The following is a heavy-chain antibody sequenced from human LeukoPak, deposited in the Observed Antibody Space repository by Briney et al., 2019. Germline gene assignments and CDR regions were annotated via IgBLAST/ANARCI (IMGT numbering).Heavy chain of an antibody. CDR2: IYYSGST. CDR3: AREAKIGNVFDI. CDR1: GGSISSYY. Sequence: SETLSLTCTVSGGSISSYYWSWIRQPPGKGLEWIGYIYYSGSTNYNPSLKSRVTISVDTSKNQFSLKLSSVTAADTAVYYCAREAKIGNVFDIWGQGTMVTVSS. J-gene: IGHJ3*02. D-gene: IGHD1-14*01. V-gene: IGHV4-59*01.